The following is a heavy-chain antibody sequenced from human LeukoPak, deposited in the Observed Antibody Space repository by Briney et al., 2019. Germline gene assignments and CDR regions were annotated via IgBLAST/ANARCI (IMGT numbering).Heavy chain of an antibody. CDR2: IYYSGST. D-gene: IGHD4-11*01. CDR3: ARDSPTVTTLGV. Sequence: PSETLSLTCTVSGGSISSGDYYWSWIRQPPGKGLEWIGYIYYSGSTYYNPSLKSRVTISVDTSKNQFSLKLSSVTAADTAVYYCARDSPTVTTLGVWGKGTTVTVSS. J-gene: IGHJ6*04. V-gene: IGHV4-30-4*08. CDR1: GGSISSGDYY.